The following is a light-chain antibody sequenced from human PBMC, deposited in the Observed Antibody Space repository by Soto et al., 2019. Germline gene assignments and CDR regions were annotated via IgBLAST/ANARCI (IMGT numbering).Light chain of an antibody. J-gene: IGLJ2*01. CDR3: GSYAGSSKVG. CDR1: SRDVGSYNL. CDR2: EGS. Sequence: QSALTPPASVSGSPGQSITISCTGTSRDVGSYNLVSWYQQHPGKAPKLMIYEGSKRPSGVSNRFSGTKSGNTAYLTISGLQAEDEDDYYCGSYAGSSKVGLGGGAPRTVL. V-gene: IGLV2-23*01.